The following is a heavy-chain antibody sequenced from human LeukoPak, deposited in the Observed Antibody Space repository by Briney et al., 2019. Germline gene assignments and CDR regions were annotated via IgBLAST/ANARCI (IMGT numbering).Heavy chain of an antibody. D-gene: IGHD3-10*01. Sequence: ASVKVSCKVSGYTLTELSMHWVRQAPGKGLEWMGGFDPEDGETIYAQKFQGRVTMTGDTSTDTAYMELSSLRSEDTAVYYCATDPSGSYYEDGYWGQGTLVTVSS. J-gene: IGHJ4*02. CDR1: GYTLTELS. V-gene: IGHV1-24*01. CDR3: ATDPSGSYYEDGY. CDR2: FDPEDGET.